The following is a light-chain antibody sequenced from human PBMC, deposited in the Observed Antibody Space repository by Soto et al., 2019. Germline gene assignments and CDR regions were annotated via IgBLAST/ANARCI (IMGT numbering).Light chain of an antibody. CDR1: SSDVGGYNY. J-gene: IGLJ2*01. V-gene: IGLV2-14*01. Sequence: QSALTQPASVSGSPGQPITISCTGTSSDVGGYNYVSWYQQHPGKAPKLMIYDVSNRPSGVSNRFSGSKSGNTASLTISGLQAEDEADSYCSSYTSSSTLGHVVFGGGTKVTVL. CDR3: SSYTSSSTLGHVV. CDR2: DVS.